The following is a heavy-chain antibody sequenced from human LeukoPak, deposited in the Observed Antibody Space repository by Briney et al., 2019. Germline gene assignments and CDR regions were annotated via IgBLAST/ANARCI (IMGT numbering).Heavy chain of an antibody. Sequence: SETLSLTCTVSGGSISSDYWSWIRQPPGKGLEWIGYIYSTGTTNYNPSLKSRVTISVDTSKNQFSLKLSSVTAADTAVYYCARQGTAYRFDFWGQGTLVSVSS. D-gene: IGHD1-14*01. CDR1: GGSISSDY. V-gene: IGHV4-59*08. CDR2: IYSTGTT. CDR3: ARQGTAYRFDF. J-gene: IGHJ4*02.